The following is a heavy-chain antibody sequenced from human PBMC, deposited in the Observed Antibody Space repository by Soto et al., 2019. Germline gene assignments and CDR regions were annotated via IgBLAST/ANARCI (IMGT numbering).Heavy chain of an antibody. CDR2: IIPMLGMS. CDR1: GDTFNFYT. CDR3: ATNYGSGSAHFDN. Sequence: QVQPVQSGAEVKTPGSSVKVSCTASGDTFNFYTLSWVRQAPGQGLEWMGRIIPMLGMSNYAQKFQGRVTMIADKSTSTAYMGLSSLRSEDTALYYCATNYGSGSAHFDNWGQGTLVTVSS. J-gene: IGHJ4*02. V-gene: IGHV1-69*02. D-gene: IGHD3-10*01.